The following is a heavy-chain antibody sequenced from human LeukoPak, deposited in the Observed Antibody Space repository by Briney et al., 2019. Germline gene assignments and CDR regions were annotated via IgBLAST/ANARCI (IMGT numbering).Heavy chain of an antibody. CDR2: ISSSSSYI. Sequence: GGSLRLSCAASGFTFSSYSMNWVRQAPGKGLEWVSSISSSSSYIYYADSVKGRFTISRDNAKNSLYLQMNSLRAEDAAVYYCPRDLSVVVPAAIQGGAFDIWGQGTLVTVSS. V-gene: IGHV3-21*01. J-gene: IGHJ3*02. CDR1: GFTFSSYS. CDR3: PRDLSVVVPAAIQGGAFDI. D-gene: IGHD2-2*02.